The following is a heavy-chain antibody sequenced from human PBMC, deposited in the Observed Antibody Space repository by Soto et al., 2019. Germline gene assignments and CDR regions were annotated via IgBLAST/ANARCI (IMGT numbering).Heavy chain of an antibody. J-gene: IGHJ5*02. V-gene: IGHV4-31*03. CDR2: IYYSGST. D-gene: IGHD2-15*01. Sequence: QVQLQESGPGLVKPSQTLSLTCTVSGGSISSGGYYWSWIRQHPGKGLEWIGYIYYSGSTYYNPSLKSGVTISVDTSKNQFSLKLSSVTSADTAVYYCARGRVVVVAPTTSWFDPWGQGTLVTVSS. CDR3: ARGRVVVVAPTTSWFDP. CDR1: GGSISSGGYY.